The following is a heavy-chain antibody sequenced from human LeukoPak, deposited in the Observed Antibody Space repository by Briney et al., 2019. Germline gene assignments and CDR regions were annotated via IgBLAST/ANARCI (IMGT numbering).Heavy chain of an antibody. Sequence: SETLSLTCAVYGGSFSGYYWSWIRQPPGKGLEWIGEINHSGSTNYNPSLKSRVTISVDTSKNQFSLKLSSVTAADTAVYYCARLYSGYDYVVYFDYWGQGTLVTVSS. CDR1: GGSFSGYY. J-gene: IGHJ4*02. V-gene: IGHV4-34*01. CDR2: INHSGST. D-gene: IGHD5-12*01. CDR3: ARLYSGYDYVVYFDY.